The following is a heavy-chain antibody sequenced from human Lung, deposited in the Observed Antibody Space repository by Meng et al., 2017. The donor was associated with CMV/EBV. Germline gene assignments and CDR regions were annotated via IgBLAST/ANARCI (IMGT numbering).Heavy chain of an antibody. CDR2: NSWNSGTI. J-gene: IGHJ4*02. Sequence: SCAASGFTFDDHAMHWVRQAPGKGLELVSGNSWNSGTIDYADSVKGRFTISRDNAKTSLYLEMNSLRDEDMAFYYCAKGSYSLPGSSFDYWGQGMXVTVSS. V-gene: IGHV3-9*03. CDR3: AKGSYSLPGSSFDY. CDR1: GFTFDDHA. D-gene: IGHD1-26*01.